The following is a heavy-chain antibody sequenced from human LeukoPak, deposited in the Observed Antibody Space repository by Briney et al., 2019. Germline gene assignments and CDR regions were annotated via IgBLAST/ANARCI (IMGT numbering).Heavy chain of an antibody. D-gene: IGHD3-3*01. CDR2: ISVYNGKT. J-gene: IGHJ4*02. V-gene: IGHV1-18*01. Sequence: ASVKVSCKASGYTFTSYGISWVRQAPGQGLEWMGWISVYNGKTNYAQKLQGRVTMTTETSASTAYMELRSLRSGDTAIYYCARGGADYDIWSGHYLGYWGQGTLVTVSS. CDR3: ARGGADYDIWSGHYLGY. CDR1: GYTFTSYG.